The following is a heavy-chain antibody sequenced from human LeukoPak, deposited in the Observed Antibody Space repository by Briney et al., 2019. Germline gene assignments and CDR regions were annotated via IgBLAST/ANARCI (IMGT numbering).Heavy chain of an antibody. CDR3: ARGRGYSNYVLDY. V-gene: IGHV4-34*01. D-gene: IGHD4-11*01. CDR1: GGSFSGYY. Sequence: SETLSLTCAVYGGSFSGYYWSWIRQPPGKGLEWIGEINHSGSTNYNPSLKSRVTISVDTSKNQFSLKLGSVTAADTAVYYCARGRGYSNYVLDYWGQGTLVTVSS. CDR2: INHSGST. J-gene: IGHJ4*02.